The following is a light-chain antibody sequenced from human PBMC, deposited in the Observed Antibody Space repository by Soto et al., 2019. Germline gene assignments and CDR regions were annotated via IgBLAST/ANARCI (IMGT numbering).Light chain of an antibody. CDR3: QQYNNWPRT. V-gene: IGKV3-15*01. CDR2: GAS. Sequence: EIVLTQSPGTLSLSPGERATLSCRASRSVSSDLAWYHQKPGQAPRLLIYGASTRATGIPARFSGSGSGTEFTLTINSLQSEDFAVYYCQQYNNWPRTFGQGTKV. CDR1: RSVSSD. J-gene: IGKJ1*01.